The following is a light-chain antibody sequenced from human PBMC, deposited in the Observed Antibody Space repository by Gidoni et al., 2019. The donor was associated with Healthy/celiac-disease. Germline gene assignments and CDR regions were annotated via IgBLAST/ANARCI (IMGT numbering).Light chain of an antibody. CDR3: QQYNNWLSIT. J-gene: IGKJ5*01. Sequence: EIVMTQSPATLSVSPGERATLSCRASQSVSSNLAWYQQKPGQAPRLLIYGASTRATGIPARFSGSGSGTEFTLTISSLQSEDFAVYYCQQYNNWLSITFGQXTRLEIK. CDR2: GAS. V-gene: IGKV3-15*01. CDR1: QSVSSN.